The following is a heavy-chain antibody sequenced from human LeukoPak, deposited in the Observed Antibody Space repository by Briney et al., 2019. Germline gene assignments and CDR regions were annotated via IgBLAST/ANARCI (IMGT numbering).Heavy chain of an antibody. D-gene: IGHD3-22*01. CDR2: IWYDGSNK. V-gene: IGHV3-33*01. CDR3: VRELPPVVQYYFDY. Sequence: GGSLRLSCATSGFTFSDYGMHWVRQAPGKGLEWVAVIWYDGSNKYYADSVKGRFTISRDNSRNTLYLQMNSLRAEDTAVYYCVRELPPVVQYYFDYWGPGTLFTVSS. J-gene: IGHJ4*02. CDR1: GFTFSDYG.